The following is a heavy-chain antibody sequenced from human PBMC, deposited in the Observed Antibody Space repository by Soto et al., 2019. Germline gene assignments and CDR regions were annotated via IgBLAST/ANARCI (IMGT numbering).Heavy chain of an antibody. J-gene: IGHJ3*02. Sequence: GGSLRLSCAASGFTFSSYEMNWVRQAPGKGLEWVSYISSSGSTIYYADSVKGRFTISRDNAKNSLYLQMNSLRAEDTAVYYCAVVVGATRGDAFDIWGQGTMVTVSS. CDR2: ISSSGSTI. CDR3: AVVVGATRGDAFDI. V-gene: IGHV3-48*03. D-gene: IGHD1-26*01. CDR1: GFTFSSYE.